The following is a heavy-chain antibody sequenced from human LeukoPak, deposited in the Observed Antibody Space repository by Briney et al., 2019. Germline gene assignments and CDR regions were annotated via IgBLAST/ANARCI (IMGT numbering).Heavy chain of an antibody. Sequence: PSETLSLTCTVSGGSISSYYWSWIRQHPGKGLEWIGYIYYSGSTYYNPSLKSRVTISVDTSKNQFSLKLSSVTAADTAVYYCARDGLHCSGGSCLNWFDPWGQGTLVTVSS. CDR3: ARDGLHCSGGSCLNWFDP. CDR2: IYYSGST. CDR1: GGSISSYY. D-gene: IGHD2-15*01. V-gene: IGHV4-59*06. J-gene: IGHJ5*02.